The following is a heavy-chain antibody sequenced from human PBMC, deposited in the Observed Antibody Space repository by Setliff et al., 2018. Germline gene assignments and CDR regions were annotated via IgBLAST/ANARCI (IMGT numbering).Heavy chain of an antibody. Sequence: GASVKVSCKASGYTFTSYGISWVRQAPGQGLEWMGWISAYNSNTNYAQKLQGRVTMTTDTSTSTAYMELRSLRSDDTAVYYCARDVGPPDEAIWFGAYMDVWGQGTTVTVSS. CDR2: ISAYNSNT. D-gene: IGHD3-10*01. CDR3: ARDVGPPDEAIWFGAYMDV. CDR1: GYTFTSYG. V-gene: IGHV1-18*01. J-gene: IGHJ6*02.